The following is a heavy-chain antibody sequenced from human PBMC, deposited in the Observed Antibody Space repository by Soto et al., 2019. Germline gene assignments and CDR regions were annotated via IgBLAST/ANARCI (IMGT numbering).Heavy chain of an antibody. CDR2: IYYSGST. Sequence: SETLSLTCTVSGASISGHPWSWIRQSPGKGLEWIGYIYYSGSTYYDSSLKSRVTISVDTSKNQFSLKLSSVTAADTAVYYCASQHYYDSSGYYLVYWGQGTLVTVSS. CDR3: ASQHYYDSSGYYLVY. V-gene: IGHV4-59*04. J-gene: IGHJ4*02. D-gene: IGHD3-22*01. CDR1: GASISGHP.